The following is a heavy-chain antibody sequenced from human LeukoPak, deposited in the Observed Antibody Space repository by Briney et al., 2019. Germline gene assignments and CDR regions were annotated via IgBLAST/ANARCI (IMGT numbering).Heavy chain of an antibody. D-gene: IGHD6-19*01. Sequence: GGSLRLSCAASGFTFRSYEMTWVRQAPGKGLEWVSYISGSGSTIYYTDSVKGRFTISRDNAKNSLYLQMNSLRAEDTAVYYCAGRVLDYWGQGTLVTVSS. CDR2: ISGSGSTI. V-gene: IGHV3-48*03. CDR3: AGRVLDY. J-gene: IGHJ4*02. CDR1: GFTFRSYE.